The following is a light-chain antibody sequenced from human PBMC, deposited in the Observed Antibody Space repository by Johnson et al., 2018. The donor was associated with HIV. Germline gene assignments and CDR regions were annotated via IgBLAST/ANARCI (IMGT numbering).Light chain of an antibody. CDR3: GTWDSSLSADV. V-gene: IGLV1-51*01. CDR1: SSNIGNNY. J-gene: IGLJ1*01. Sequence: QAVLTQPPSVSAAPGQKVTISCSGSSSNIGNNYVSWYQQLPGTAPKLLIYDNNKRPSGIPDRFSGSKSGPSATLGITGLQTGDEADYYCGTWDSSLSADVFGTGTKVTVL. CDR2: DNN.